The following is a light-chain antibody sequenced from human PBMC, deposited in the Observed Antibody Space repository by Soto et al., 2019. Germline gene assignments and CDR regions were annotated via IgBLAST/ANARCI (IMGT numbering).Light chain of an antibody. CDR1: QSVFSNSNNKKY. CDR3: QQYYSTPWT. CDR2: WAS. V-gene: IGKV4-1*01. J-gene: IGKJ1*01. Sequence: DIVMTQSADSLAVSLGERATINCKSSQSVFSNSNNKKYLAWYQQKPGQPPMLLIHWASIRESGVPDRFSGSGSGTDFTLTINSLQAEDVAVYYCQQYYSTPWTFGQGTKVEIK.